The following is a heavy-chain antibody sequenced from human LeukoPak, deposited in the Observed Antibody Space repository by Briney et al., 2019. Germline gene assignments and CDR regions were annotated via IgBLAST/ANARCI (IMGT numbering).Heavy chain of an antibody. V-gene: IGHV3-30*03. CDR1: GFIFSSYG. J-gene: IGHJ4*02. CDR2: LSFDGSNK. D-gene: IGHD2-21*02. Sequence: GGSLRLSCAASGFIFSSYGMHWVRQAPGKGLEWVAVLSFDGSNKYYADSVKGRFTISRDNSKLYLQMDSLRVEDTAVYYCARDYCGGDCYNFDYWGQGTLVTVSS. CDR3: ARDYCGGDCYNFDY.